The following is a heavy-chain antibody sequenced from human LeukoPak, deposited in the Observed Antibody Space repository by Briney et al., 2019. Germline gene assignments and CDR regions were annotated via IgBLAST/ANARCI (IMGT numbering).Heavy chain of an antibody. V-gene: IGHV4-38-2*01. Sequence: PSETLSLTCAVSGYSISSGYYWGWIRQPPGKGLEWIGSIYHSGSTYYNPSLKSRVTISVDTSKNQFSLKLSSVTAADTAVYYCARADSSGWYGRRAAGMVDYWGQGTLVTVSS. J-gene: IGHJ4*02. D-gene: IGHD6-19*01. CDR1: GYSISSGYY. CDR2: IYHSGST. CDR3: ARADSSGWYGRRAAGMVDY.